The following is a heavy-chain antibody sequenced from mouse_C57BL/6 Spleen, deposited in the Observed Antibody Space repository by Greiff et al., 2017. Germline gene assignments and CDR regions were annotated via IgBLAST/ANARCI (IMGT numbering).Heavy chain of an antibody. CDR3: ARYGYDGDFDY. CDR2: INYDGSST. CDR1: GFTFSDYY. D-gene: IGHD2-2*01. V-gene: IGHV5-16*01. Sequence: EVQLQESEGGLVQPGSSMKLSCTASGFTFSDYYMAWVRQVPEKGLEWVANINYDGSSTYYLDSLKSRFIISRDNAKNILYLQMSSLKSEDTATYYCARYGYDGDFDYWGQGTTLTVSS. J-gene: IGHJ2*01.